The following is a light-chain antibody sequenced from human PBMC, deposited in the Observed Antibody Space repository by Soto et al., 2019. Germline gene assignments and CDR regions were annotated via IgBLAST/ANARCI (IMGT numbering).Light chain of an antibody. V-gene: IGLV2-14*01. CDR3: SSHTGTGMHVI. CDR2: DVS. CDR1: SSDIGGYKY. J-gene: IGLJ2*01. Sequence: QSALTQPASVSGSPGQSITISCGGTSSDIGGYKYVSWYQQHPGKAPKLIIYDVSDRPSGVSNRFSGSKSGNTASLTISGLQAEDEADYYCSSHTGTGMHVIFVGGTKLTVL.